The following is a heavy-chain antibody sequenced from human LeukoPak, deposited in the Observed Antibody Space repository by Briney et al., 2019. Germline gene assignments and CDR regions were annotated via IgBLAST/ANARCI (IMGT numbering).Heavy chain of an antibody. Sequence: SETLSLTCTVSGGSITSYYWSWIRQPPGKGLGWIGFIYSSGSTNYNPSLTSRLTISVDTSKNQFSLKLSSVTAADTAVYYCARHFKHARSGTQHWFDPWGQGTLVTVSS. CDR1: GGSITSYY. V-gene: IGHV4-4*09. CDR3: ARHFKHARSGTQHWFDP. CDR2: IYSSGST. J-gene: IGHJ5*02. D-gene: IGHD1-14*01.